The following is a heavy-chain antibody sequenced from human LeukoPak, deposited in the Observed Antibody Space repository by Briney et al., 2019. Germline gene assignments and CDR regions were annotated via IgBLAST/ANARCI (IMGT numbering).Heavy chain of an antibody. V-gene: IGHV3-23*01. Sequence: GGSLKLSCAASGFTFSSYAMSWVLQAPGKGLEWVSAISGSGGSTYYADSVKGRFTISRDNSKNTLYLQMNSLRAEDTAVYYCAKSSGNDDAFDIWGQGTMVTVSS. CDR1: GFTFSSYA. D-gene: IGHD1-14*01. CDR3: AKSSGNDDAFDI. J-gene: IGHJ3*02. CDR2: ISGSGGST.